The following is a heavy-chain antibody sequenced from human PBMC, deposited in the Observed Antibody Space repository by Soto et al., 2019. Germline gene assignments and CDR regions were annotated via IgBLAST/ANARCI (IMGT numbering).Heavy chain of an antibody. V-gene: IGHV4-59*01. D-gene: IGHD3-10*01. CDR2: IYYSGST. Sequence: PSETLSLTCTVSGGSISSYYWSWIRQPPGKGLEWIGYIYYSGSTNYNPSLKSRVTISVDTSKNQFSLKLSSVTAADTAVYYCARVGTMVRGVIRTAYYFDYWGQGTLVTVSS. CDR1: GGSISSYY. CDR3: ARVGTMVRGVIRTAYYFDY. J-gene: IGHJ4*02.